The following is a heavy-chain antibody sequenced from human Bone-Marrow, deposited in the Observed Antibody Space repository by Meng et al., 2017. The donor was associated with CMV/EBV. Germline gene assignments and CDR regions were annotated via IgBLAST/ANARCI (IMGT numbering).Heavy chain of an antibody. D-gene: IGHD3-10*01. CDR1: GSTFTSYY. J-gene: IGHJ4*02. CDR2: INPSGGST. CDR3: ARVGYGSGSTFDY. V-gene: IGHV1-46*01. Sequence: CKASGSTFTSYYMHWVRQAPGQGLEWMGIINPSGGSTSYAQKFQGRVTMTRDTSTSTVYMELSSLRSEDTAVYYCARVGYGSGSTFDYWGQGTLVTVSS.